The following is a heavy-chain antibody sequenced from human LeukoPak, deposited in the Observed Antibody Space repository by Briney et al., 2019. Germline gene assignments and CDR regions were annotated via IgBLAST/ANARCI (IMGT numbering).Heavy chain of an antibody. V-gene: IGHV3-21*01. CDR1: GFTFSSYS. Sequence: GGSLRLSCAASGFTFSSYSMTWVRQAPGKGLEWVSSISSSSSYIYYADSVKGRFTISRDNAKNSLYLQMNSLRAEDTAVYYCARDPIHYYDSSGYLDYWGQGTLVTVSS. D-gene: IGHD3-22*01. CDR3: ARDPIHYYDSSGYLDY. CDR2: ISSSSSYI. J-gene: IGHJ4*02.